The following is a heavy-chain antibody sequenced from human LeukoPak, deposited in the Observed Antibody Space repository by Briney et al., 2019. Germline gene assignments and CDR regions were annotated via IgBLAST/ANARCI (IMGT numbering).Heavy chain of an antibody. V-gene: IGHV4-59*01. CDR2: VYYSGST. D-gene: IGHD7-27*01. J-gene: IGHJ4*02. CDR1: SGFITAYY. CDR3: ATNTGTVFDY. Sequence: SETLSLTCTVSSGFITAYYWSWIRQPPGKGLEWIGYVYYSGSTEYNPSLRRRVTISLEMSTHQFSLNLTSVTAADTAVYYCATNTGTVFDYWGQGALVTVSS.